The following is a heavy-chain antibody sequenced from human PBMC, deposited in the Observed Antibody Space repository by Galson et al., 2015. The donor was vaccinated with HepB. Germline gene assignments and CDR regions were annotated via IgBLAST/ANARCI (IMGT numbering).Heavy chain of an antibody. CDR1: GVTFSSYA. CDR2: ITGSGDRT. CDR3: VKDQDGIFSPFYGLDV. V-gene: IGHV3-23*01. D-gene: IGHD3-3*02. J-gene: IGHJ6*02. Sequence: SLRLSCAASGVTFSSYAMGWVRQAPGKGLQWVSGITGSGDRTHYADYVMGRFTISRDNSKNILFLQMSSLSAEDTAIYYCVKDQDGIFSPFYGLDVWGQGTTVTVAS.